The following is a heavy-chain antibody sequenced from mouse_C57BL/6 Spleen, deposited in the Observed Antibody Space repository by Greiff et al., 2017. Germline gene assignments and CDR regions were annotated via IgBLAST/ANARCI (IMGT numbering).Heavy chain of an antibody. CDR2: IDPSDSYT. J-gene: IGHJ2*01. CDR3: ARGDTTVVPYFDY. Sequence: VQLQQSGAELVMPGASVKLSCKASGYTFTRYWMPWVQQRPGQGLEWIGEIDPSDSYTNYNQKFKGKSTLTVDKSSSTAYMQLSSLTSEDSAVYYCARGDTTVVPYFDYWGQGTTLTVSS. D-gene: IGHD1-1*01. CDR1: GYTFTRYW. V-gene: IGHV1-69*01.